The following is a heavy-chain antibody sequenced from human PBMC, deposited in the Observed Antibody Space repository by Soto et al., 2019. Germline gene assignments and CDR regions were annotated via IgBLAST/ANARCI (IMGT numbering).Heavy chain of an antibody. D-gene: IGHD3-3*01. J-gene: IGHJ5*02. V-gene: IGHV3-30-3*01. CDR1: GFTFSTYA. Sequence: GGSLRLSCAASGFTFSTYAMHWVRQAPGKGLEWVAIISYDGSNKYYADSVEGRFTISRDNSKNTLYLQMNSLRAEDTAVYYCARDRKGPDFWIGYPTGWFDPWGHGTLVTVSS. CDR3: ARDRKGPDFWIGYPTGWFDP. CDR2: ISYDGSNK.